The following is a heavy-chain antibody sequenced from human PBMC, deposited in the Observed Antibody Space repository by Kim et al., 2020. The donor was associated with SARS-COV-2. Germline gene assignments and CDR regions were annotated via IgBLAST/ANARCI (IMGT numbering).Heavy chain of an antibody. Sequence: GGSLRLSCAASGFTFSSYGMHWVRQAPGKGLEWVAVISYDGSNKYYADSVKGRFTISRDNSKNTLYLQMNSLRAEDTAVYYCAKGTHYYYDSSGPFDYWG. J-gene: IGHJ4*01. CDR2: ISYDGSNK. CDR3: AKGTHYYYDSSGPFDY. CDR1: GFTFSSYG. D-gene: IGHD3-22*01. V-gene: IGHV3-30*18.